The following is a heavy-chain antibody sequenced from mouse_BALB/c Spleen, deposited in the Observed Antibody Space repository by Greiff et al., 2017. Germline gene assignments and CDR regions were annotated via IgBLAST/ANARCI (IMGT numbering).Heavy chain of an antibody. CDR1: GYTFTSYN. J-gene: IGHJ2*01. Sequence: QVQLQQPGAELVKPGASVKMSCKASGYTFTSYNMHWVKQTPGQGLEWIGAIYPGNGDTSYNQKFKGKATLTADKSSSTAYMQLSSLTSEDSAVYYCASHYYGSSYSFDYWGQGTTLTVSS. CDR3: ASHYYGSSYSFDY. D-gene: IGHD1-1*01. CDR2: IYPGNGDT. V-gene: IGHV1-12*01.